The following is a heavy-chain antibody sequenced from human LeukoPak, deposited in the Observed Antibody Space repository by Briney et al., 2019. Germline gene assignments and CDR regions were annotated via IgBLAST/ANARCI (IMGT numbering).Heavy chain of an antibody. V-gene: IGHV3-49*03. CDR3: ARVGRDRGFDI. CDR2: IRTKFYGGTA. J-gene: IGHJ3*02. CDR1: GFTFEDYA. D-gene: IGHD3-10*01. Sequence: GSLRLSCTSSGFTFEDYALTWLRRAPGKGLEWLGFIRTKFYGGTADYAASVKDRFTISRDDYKNIAYLQMDGLKSEDTALYYCARVGRDRGFDIWGQGTAVTVSS.